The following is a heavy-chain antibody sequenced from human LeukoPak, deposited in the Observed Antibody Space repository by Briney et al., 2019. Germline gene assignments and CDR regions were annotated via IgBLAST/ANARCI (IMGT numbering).Heavy chain of an antibody. J-gene: IGHJ3*02. CDR1: GGSITSHY. Sequence: PSETLSLTCTVSGGSITSHYWSWIRQPPGKGLEWIGYIHYSGSSNYNPSLESRLTISLDTSKNHFSLKLSSMTAADTAVYYCARGANYGRSGLDVFDIWGQGTMVTVSS. CDR3: ARGANYGRSGLDVFDI. D-gene: IGHD4-17*01. V-gene: IGHV4-59*11. CDR2: IHYSGSS.